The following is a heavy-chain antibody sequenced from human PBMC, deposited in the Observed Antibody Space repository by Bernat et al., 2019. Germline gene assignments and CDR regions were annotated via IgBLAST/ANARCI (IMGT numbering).Heavy chain of an antibody. D-gene: IGHD3-10*01. CDR2: ISYDGSKK. CDR3: AKDDYPGVRGVIIYYYYGMDV. J-gene: IGHJ6*02. V-gene: IGHV3-30*18. CDR1: GFTFSSYG. Sequence: QVQLVESGGGVVQPGRSLRLSCAASGFTFSSYGMHWVRQAPGKGLEWVAVISYDGSKKDYADAVKSRFTISRDNSKNTLYLQMNSLRAEDTAVYYCAKDDYPGVRGVIIYYYYGMDVWGQGTTVTVSS.